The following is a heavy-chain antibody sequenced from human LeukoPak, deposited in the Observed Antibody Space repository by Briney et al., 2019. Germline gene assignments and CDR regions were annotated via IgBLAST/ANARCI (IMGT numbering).Heavy chain of an antibody. Sequence: ASVKVCCKASGYTFTNYYMHWVRQAPGQGLEWMGLISPSGGSTSYAQKFQGRVTMTSDTSTTTVYMELSSLRSEDTAVYYCARYSQWLASDYWGQGTLVTVSS. CDR3: ARYSQWLASDY. D-gene: IGHD6-19*01. V-gene: IGHV1-46*01. J-gene: IGHJ4*02. CDR2: ISPSGGST. CDR1: GYTFTNYY.